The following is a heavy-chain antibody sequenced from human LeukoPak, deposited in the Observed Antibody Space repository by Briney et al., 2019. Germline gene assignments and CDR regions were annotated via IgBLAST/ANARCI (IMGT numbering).Heavy chain of an antibody. D-gene: IGHD3-10*01. CDR2: ISSSSSYI. Sequence: GGGLVKPGGSLRLSCAASGFTFSSYSMNWVRQAPGKGLEWVSSISSSSSYIYYADSVKGRFTISRDNAKNSLYLQMNSLRDEDTAVYYCARDSKNYYSSGTYYGMDVWGQGTTVTVSS. V-gene: IGHV3-21*01. CDR1: GFTFSSYS. J-gene: IGHJ6*02. CDR3: ARDSKNYYSSGTYYGMDV.